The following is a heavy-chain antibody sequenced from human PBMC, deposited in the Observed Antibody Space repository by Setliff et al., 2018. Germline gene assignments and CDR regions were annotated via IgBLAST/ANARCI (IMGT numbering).Heavy chain of an antibody. CDR1: SSYY. J-gene: IGHJ4*02. CDR3: ARDPHFDS. Sequence: SSYYWGWIRQPPGKGLEWIGSIYYSGSTYYNPSLKSRVTISVDTSKNQFSLKLSSVTAEDTAVYYCARDPHFDSWGQGTLVTVSS. V-gene: IGHV4-39*02. CDR2: IYYSGST.